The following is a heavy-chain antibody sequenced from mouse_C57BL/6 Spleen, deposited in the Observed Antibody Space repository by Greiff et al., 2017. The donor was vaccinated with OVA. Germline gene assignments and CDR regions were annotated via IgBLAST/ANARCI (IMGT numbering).Heavy chain of an antibody. CDR1: GYAFSSSW. V-gene: IGHV1-82*01. J-gene: IGHJ4*01. D-gene: IGHD2-10*01. Sequence: VKLQESGPELVKPGASVKISCKASGYAFSSSWMNWVKQRPGKGLEWIGRIYPGDGDTNYNGKFKGKATLTADKSSSTAYMQLSSLTSEDSAVYCCAREAQRPYYGNSYYAMDYWGQGTSVTVSS. CDR2: IYPGDGDT. CDR3: AREAQRPYYGNSYYAMDY.